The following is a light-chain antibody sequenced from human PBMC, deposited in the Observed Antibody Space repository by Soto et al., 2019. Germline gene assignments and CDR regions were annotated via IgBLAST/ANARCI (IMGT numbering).Light chain of an antibody. V-gene: IGLV1-40*01. CDR1: SSNIGAGYD. CDR2: GNS. CDR3: QSYDSSLTGYV. J-gene: IGLJ1*01. Sequence: QSVLTHPPSVSWAPGQRVTIACTGSSSNIGAGYDVHWYQQLPGTAPKLLIYGNSNRPSGVPDRFSGSKSGTSASLAITGLHAEDEADYHCQSYDSSLTGYVFGTGTKVTVL.